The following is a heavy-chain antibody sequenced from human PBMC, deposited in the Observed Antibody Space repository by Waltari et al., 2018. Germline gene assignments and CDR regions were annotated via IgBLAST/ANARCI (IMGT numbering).Heavy chain of an antibody. J-gene: IGHJ4*02. Sequence: GVVQPGRSLRLSCAASGFTFSSYGMHWVRQAPGKGLEWVAVIWYDGSNKYYADSVKGRFTISRDNSKNTLYLQMNSLRAEDTAVYYCARDWGTGGNSFDYWGQGTLVTVSS. CDR2: IWYDGSNK. D-gene: IGHD3-16*01. CDR3: ARDWGTGGNSFDY. V-gene: IGHV3-33*01. CDR1: GFTFSSYG.